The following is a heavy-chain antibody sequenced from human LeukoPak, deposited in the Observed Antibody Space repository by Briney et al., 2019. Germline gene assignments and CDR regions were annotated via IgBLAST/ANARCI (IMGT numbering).Heavy chain of an antibody. CDR1: GFIFSDYY. CDR2: ISSSGRTI. CDR3: ARGGVRVYSSSNY. Sequence: GGSLRLSCAASGFIFSDYYMSWIRQAPVKGLEWVSYISSSGRTIYYADSVKGRFTISRDNAKNSLYLQMNSLRAEETAVYYCARGGVRVYSSSNYWGQGTLVTVSS. V-gene: IGHV3-11*01. J-gene: IGHJ4*02. D-gene: IGHD6-6*01.